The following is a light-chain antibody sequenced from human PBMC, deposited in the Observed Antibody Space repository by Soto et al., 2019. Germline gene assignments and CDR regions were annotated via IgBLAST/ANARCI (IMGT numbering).Light chain of an antibody. CDR1: SSDVGYYNY. V-gene: IGLV2-14*01. J-gene: IGLJ1*01. CDR3: SSYTSNTNYV. Sequence: QSVLTQPASVSGSPGQSITISFTGTSSDVGYYNYVSWYQQHPGKAPKLMIYEVTNRPSGVSNRFSGSKSGNTASLTISGLQAEDEADYYCSSYTSNTNYVFGTGTKVTV. CDR2: EVT.